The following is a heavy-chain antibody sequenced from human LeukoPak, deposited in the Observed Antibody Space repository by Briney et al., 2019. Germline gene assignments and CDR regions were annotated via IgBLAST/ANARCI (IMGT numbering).Heavy chain of an antibody. V-gene: IGHV3-11*01. CDR2: ISSSGSAI. Sequence: GGSLRLSCAASGFTFSDYYMSWIRQAPGKGLEWVSYISSSGSAIYYSDSVKGRFTISRDNAKNSLYLQMNSLRAEDTAVYYCASGAAAGDLNYWGQGTLVTVSS. CDR3: ASGAAAGDLNY. D-gene: IGHD6-13*01. CDR1: GFTFSDYY. J-gene: IGHJ4*02.